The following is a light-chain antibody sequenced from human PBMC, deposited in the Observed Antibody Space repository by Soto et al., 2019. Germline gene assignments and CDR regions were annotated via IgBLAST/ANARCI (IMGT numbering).Light chain of an antibody. J-gene: IGLJ1*01. CDR1: SSDVGGYNY. V-gene: IGLV2-14*01. CDR3: SSYTSSSTLLYV. CDR2: DVS. Sequence: QSALTQPASVSGSPGQSITISCTGTSSDVGGYNYVSWYQQHPGKAPKLMIYDVSNRPSGGSNRFSGSNSGNTASLTISGLQAEDEADYYCSSYTSSSTLLYVFGTGTKVTVL.